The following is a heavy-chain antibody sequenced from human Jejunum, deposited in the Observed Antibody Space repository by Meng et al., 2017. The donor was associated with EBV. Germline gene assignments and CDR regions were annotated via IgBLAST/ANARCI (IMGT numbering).Heavy chain of an antibody. V-gene: IGHV3-30-3*01. CDR2: ISYDGSNK. D-gene: IGHD2-21*01. Sequence: QVQLVESGGGVVQPGMSPRLSCAASGFIFSDYAMHWVRQAPGKGLEWVALISYDGSNKYYADSVKGRFTISRDSSKNTLFLQMNSLRTEDTAVYYCTREIRGFYSAYWGQGALVTVSS. CDR3: TREIRGFYSAY. CDR1: GFIFSDYA. J-gene: IGHJ4*02.